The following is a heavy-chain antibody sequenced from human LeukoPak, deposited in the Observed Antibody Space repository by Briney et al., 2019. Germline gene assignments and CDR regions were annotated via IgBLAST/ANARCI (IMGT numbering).Heavy chain of an antibody. CDR2: IYYSGST. CDR3: ARLPTPYGSGSYYNEEYYFDY. Sequence: PSETLSLTCTVSGGSISSYYWSWIRQPPGKGLEWIGYIYYSGSTNYNPSLKSRVTISVDTSKNQFSLKLSSVTAADTAVYYCARLPTPYGSGSYYNEEYYFDYWGQGTLVTVSS. J-gene: IGHJ4*02. V-gene: IGHV4-59*08. CDR1: GGSISSYY. D-gene: IGHD3-10*01.